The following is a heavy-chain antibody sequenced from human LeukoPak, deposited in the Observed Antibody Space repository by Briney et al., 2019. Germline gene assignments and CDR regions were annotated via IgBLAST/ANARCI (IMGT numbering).Heavy chain of an antibody. CDR2: IHYSGST. Sequence: SETLSLTCTVSGGSISSYYWSWIRQPPGKGLEWIGYIHYSGSTNYNPSLKSRVTISVDTSKNQFSLKLSSVTAADTAVYYCARARLSSSWYFGAFDIWGQGTMVTVSS. D-gene: IGHD6-13*01. J-gene: IGHJ3*02. V-gene: IGHV4-59*12. CDR3: ARARLSSSWYFGAFDI. CDR1: GGSISSYY.